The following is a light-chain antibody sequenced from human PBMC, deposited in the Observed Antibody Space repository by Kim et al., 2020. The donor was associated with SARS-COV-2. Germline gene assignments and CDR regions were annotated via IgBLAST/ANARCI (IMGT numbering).Light chain of an antibody. CDR2: QDT. V-gene: IGLV3-1*01. J-gene: IGLJ2*01. CDR3: QAWDSSTPV. Sequence: SYELTQPPSVSVSPGQTASITCFGDKLGDKYACWFQQKPDQPPVLVIYQDTKRPSGIPQRFSGSNSGNTATLTISGTQAMDEADYYCQAWDSSTPVFGGGTQLTVL. CDR1: KLGDKY.